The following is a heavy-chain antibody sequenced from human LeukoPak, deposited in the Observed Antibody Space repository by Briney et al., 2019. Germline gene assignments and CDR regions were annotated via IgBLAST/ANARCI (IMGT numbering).Heavy chain of an antibody. CDR1: GDSLSSKSAA. CDR3: ARAYYDISTGYLDY. Sequence: SQTLSLTCALSGDSLSSKSAAWNWLRQSPSRGLEWLGRTYYRSKWYNDYAVSVKSRISVNPDTTKNQFSLQLSSVTPEDTAVYYCARAYYDISTGYLDYWGQGTLVTVSS. CDR2: TYYRSKWYN. J-gene: IGHJ4*02. V-gene: IGHV6-1*01. D-gene: IGHD3-9*01.